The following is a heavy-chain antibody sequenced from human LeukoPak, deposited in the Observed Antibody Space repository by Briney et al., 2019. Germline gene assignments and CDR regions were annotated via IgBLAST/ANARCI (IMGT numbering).Heavy chain of an antibody. V-gene: IGHV3-7*01. CDR3: AKGYYSSPLDY. Sequence: PGGSLRLSCAASGFTFSNAWMSWVRQAPGKGLEWVANINQGGSEKYYVDSVKGRFTISRDNAKNSLYLQMNSLRAEDTAVYYCAKGYYSSPLDYWGQGTLVTVSS. CDR1: GFTFSNAW. D-gene: IGHD6-13*01. CDR2: INQGGSEK. J-gene: IGHJ4*02.